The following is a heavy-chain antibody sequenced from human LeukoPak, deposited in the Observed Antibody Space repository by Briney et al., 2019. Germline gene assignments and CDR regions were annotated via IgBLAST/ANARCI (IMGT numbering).Heavy chain of an antibody. D-gene: IGHD2-8*01. CDR2: IYSGGST. V-gene: IGHV3-53*01. Sequence: GGSLRLSCAASGFTVSSNYMSWVRQAPGKGLEWVSVIYSGGSTYYADSVEGRFTISRDNSKNTLYLQMNSLRAEDTAVYYCAKDHCTYGVCYFGYWGQGTLVTVSS. CDR1: GFTVSSNY. CDR3: AKDHCTYGVCYFGY. J-gene: IGHJ4*02.